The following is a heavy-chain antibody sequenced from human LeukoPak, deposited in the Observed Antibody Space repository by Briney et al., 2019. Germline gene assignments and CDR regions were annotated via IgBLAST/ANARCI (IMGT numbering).Heavy chain of an antibody. D-gene: IGHD6-19*01. CDR1: GASITNDNW. V-gene: IGHV4-4*02. Sequence: KPSGTLSLTCAVSGASITNDNWWSWVRQTPGKGLEWIGEIYHSGSTSYNPSLKNRVTISVDKSNNRFSLRLTSVTAADTAMYYCAANGWYCLDHWGQGALVTVSS. CDR2: IYHSGST. CDR3: AANGWYCLDH. J-gene: IGHJ1*01.